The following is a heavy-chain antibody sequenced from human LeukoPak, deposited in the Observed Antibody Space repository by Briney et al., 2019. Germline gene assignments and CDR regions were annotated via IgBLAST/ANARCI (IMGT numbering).Heavy chain of an antibody. CDR1: GFTFSDYA. J-gene: IGHJ3*02. Sequence: GGSLRLSCAASGFTFSDYAMNWVRQGPGQGLEWFSYIRSTSSTMYYADSVKGRFTISRDNGKNSLYLQRHSLRDEDTAGYYCARSFDIWGQGTMVTVSS. V-gene: IGHV3-48*02. CDR2: IRSTSSTM. CDR3: ARSFDI.